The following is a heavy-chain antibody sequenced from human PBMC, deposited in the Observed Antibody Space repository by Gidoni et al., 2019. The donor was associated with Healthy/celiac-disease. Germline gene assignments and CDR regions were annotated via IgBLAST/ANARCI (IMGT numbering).Heavy chain of an antibody. CDR1: VGSISSGGYS. Sequence: QVQLQESGPGLVKPSQTLSLTCTVSVGSISSGGYSWSWSPQHPGKGLEWIGYIYYSGSTYYNPSIKSRVTISVETSKNQFSLKLSSVTAADTAVYYCARSSRYDILTGYLFFDYWGQGNLVTVSS. CDR2: IYYSGST. D-gene: IGHD3-9*01. J-gene: IGHJ4*02. CDR3: ARSSRYDILTGYLFFDY. V-gene: IGHV4-31*03.